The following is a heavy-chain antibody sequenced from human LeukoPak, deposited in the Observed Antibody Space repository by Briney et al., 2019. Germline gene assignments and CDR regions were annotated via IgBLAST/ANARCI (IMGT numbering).Heavy chain of an antibody. CDR3: AKSKGSATYTFDY. V-gene: IGHV3-23*01. D-gene: IGHD3-10*01. J-gene: IGHJ4*02. CDR2: ISNDGDDT. Sequence: GGSLRLSCAASGFTFMTYAMTWVRQAPGKGLEWLSTISNDGDDTYYSASVKGRFTISRDSSKNTLSLQMNSLRVADTAVYYCAKSKGSATYTFDYWGQGILVTVSS. CDR1: GFTFMTYA.